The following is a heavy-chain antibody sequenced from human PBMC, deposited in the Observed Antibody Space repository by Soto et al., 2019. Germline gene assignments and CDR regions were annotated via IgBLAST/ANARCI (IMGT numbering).Heavy chain of an antibody. CDR3: ARQRSDIVVVPAAPRGVYYYYMDV. CDR2: IYYSGST. CDR1: GGSISSYY. D-gene: IGHD2-2*01. V-gene: IGHV4-59*08. Sequence: QVQLQESGPGLVKPSETLSLTCTVSGGSISSYYWSWIRQPPGKGLEWIGYIYYSGSTNYNPSLKCRFTISVAPSKNQFSLKLSSVIAADTAVYYCARQRSDIVVVPAAPRGVYYYYMDVWGKGTTVTVSS. J-gene: IGHJ6*03.